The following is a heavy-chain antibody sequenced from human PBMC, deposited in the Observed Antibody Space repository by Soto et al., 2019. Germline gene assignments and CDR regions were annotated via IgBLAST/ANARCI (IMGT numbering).Heavy chain of an antibody. CDR1: GYTFTSYG. CDR3: ARDRGAYGMDV. V-gene: IGHV1-18*01. CDR2: ISAYNGDT. J-gene: IGHJ6*02. Sequence: QVQLVQSGAEVKKPGASVKVSCKASGYTFTSYGISWVRQAPGQGLERMGWISAYNGDTNYAQKLQGRVTMTPDTSTSTAYMELRSLRADDTAVYYCARDRGAYGMDVWGQGTTVTVSS.